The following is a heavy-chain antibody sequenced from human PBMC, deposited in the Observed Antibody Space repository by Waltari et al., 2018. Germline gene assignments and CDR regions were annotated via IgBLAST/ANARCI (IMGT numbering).Heavy chain of an antibody. CDR1: GFSFSSYW. D-gene: IGHD3-10*01. V-gene: IGHV3-7*01. J-gene: IGHJ5*02. CDR2: INQEGSEN. CDR3: ARGVASMIRGVVDWFDP. Sequence: EVQLVESGGGLVQPGGSLRLSCAASGFSFSSYWMSWVRQAPGKGLEWVGKINQEGSENHYGDSVKGRFTVSRDNAKSSLYLQMNSLRADDTAVYYCARGVASMIRGVVDWFDPWGQGTLVTVSS.